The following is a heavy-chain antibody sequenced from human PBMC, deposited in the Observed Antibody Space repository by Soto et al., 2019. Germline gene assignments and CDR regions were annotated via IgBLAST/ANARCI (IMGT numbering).Heavy chain of an antibody. Sequence: SEALSLTCSVYGGSFSGYYWGWIRQPPGKGLEWIGEINHSGSTNYNPSLKSRVTISVDTSKNQFSLKLSSVTAADTAVYYCARVSGIYYYGMDVWGQGTTVT. CDR3: ARVSGIYYYGMDV. J-gene: IGHJ6*02. CDR1: GGSFSGYY. D-gene: IGHD3-10*01. V-gene: IGHV4-34*01. CDR2: INHSGST.